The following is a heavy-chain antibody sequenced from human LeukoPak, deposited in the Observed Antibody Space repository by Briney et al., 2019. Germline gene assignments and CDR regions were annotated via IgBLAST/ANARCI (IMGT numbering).Heavy chain of an antibody. D-gene: IGHD6-6*01. Sequence: PGGSLRLSCAASGFTFSSYGMHWVRQAPGKGLEWVAFIRYDGSNKYYADSVKGRFTISRDNSKNTLYLQMNSLRAEDTAVYYCAKDRSEYSSSSRPGYWGQGTLVTVSS. J-gene: IGHJ4*02. CDR1: GFTFSSYG. V-gene: IGHV3-30*02. CDR2: IRYDGSNK. CDR3: AKDRSEYSSSSRPGY.